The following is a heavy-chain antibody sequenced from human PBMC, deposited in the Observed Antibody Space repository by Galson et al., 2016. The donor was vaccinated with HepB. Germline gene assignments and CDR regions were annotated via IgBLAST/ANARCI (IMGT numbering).Heavy chain of an antibody. D-gene: IGHD3-22*01. CDR1: GFTFNTHT. CDR3: ARAQGYSVSDY. Sequence: SLRLSCATSGFTFNTHTMHWVRQAPGKGLEWVAVSWDDRRPKYYADSVKGRFIISRDNSKSTLYLQMNSLRVDDTAVYYCARAQGYSVSDYWGQGTLVTVSS. V-gene: IGHV3-33*01. CDR2: SWDDRRPK. J-gene: IGHJ4*02.